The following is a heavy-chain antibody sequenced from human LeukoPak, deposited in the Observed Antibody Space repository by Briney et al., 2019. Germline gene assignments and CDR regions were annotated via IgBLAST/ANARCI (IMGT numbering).Heavy chain of an antibody. D-gene: IGHD3-10*01. V-gene: IGHV3-7*03. CDR1: GFTFRSYW. CDR2: IQQDGSEK. Sequence: GGSLRLSCAASGFTFRSYWMNWVRQAPGKGLEWVANIQQDGSEKYYVDSVKGRFTISRDSSKNTLYLQMNSLSADDTAVYCCAKRRITFDSWGQGTLVTVSS. CDR3: AKRRITFDS. J-gene: IGHJ4*02.